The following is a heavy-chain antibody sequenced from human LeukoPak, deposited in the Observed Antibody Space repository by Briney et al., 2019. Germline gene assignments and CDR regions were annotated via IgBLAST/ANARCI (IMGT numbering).Heavy chain of an antibody. Sequence: GGSLRLSCVASGFTFRDYYMSWIRRAPGKGLEWVSAIGGSGDNTYYADSVKGRFTISRENSKNTLSLQMNSLRAEDTAVYYCAKGVWNCGGDCYSTFDYWGQGTLVTVSS. CDR2: IGGSGDNT. CDR3: AKGVWNCGGDCYSTFDY. V-gene: IGHV3-23*01. D-gene: IGHD2-21*02. CDR1: GFTFRDYY. J-gene: IGHJ4*02.